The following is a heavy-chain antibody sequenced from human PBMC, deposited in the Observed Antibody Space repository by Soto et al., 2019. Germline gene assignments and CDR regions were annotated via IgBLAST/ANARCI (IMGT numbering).Heavy chain of an antibody. CDR1: GFTFTAYG. J-gene: IGHJ5*02. V-gene: IGHV3-33*01. CDR2: IWYDGTKK. CDR3: ARGPPLPDIAVAGTWYNWFDP. Sequence: PGGSLRLSCAASGFTFTAYGMHWVRQAPGKGLEWVAVIWYDGTKKYYADSVKGRFTISRDNAKNSLYLQINSLRAEDTAVYYCARGPPLPDIAVAGTWYNWFDPWGQGTLVTVSS. D-gene: IGHD6-19*01.